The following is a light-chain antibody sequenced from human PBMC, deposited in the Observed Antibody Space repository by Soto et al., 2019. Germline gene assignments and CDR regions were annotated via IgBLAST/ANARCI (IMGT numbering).Light chain of an antibody. CDR1: QTVYSY. CDR3: HQRYNWLS. Sequence: IVLTQSPATLSLSPGERVTLSCRARQTVYSYLSWYQHNPGQAPRLLIYGASKRATGIPAMFSGSGSGTDFTLIISSLEPEDSAVYYCHQRYNWLSFGGGTKLEIK. CDR2: GAS. V-gene: IGKV3-11*01. J-gene: IGKJ4*01.